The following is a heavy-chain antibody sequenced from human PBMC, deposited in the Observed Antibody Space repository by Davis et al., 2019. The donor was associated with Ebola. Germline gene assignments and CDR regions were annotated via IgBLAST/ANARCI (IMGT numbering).Heavy chain of an antibody. D-gene: IGHD2-8*02. CDR2: ISGSGGST. CDR3: AKARVLVVYTYYFDY. CDR1: GFTFSSYA. V-gene: IGHV3-23*01. Sequence: GESLKISCAASGFTFSSYAMSWVRQAPGKGLEWVSAISGSGGSTYYADSVKGRFTIPRDNSKNTLYLQMNSLRAEDTAVYYCAKARVLVVYTYYFDYWGQGTLVTVSS. J-gene: IGHJ4*02.